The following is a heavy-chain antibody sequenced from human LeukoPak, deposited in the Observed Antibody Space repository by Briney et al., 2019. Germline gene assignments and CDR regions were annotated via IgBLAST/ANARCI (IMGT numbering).Heavy chain of an antibody. V-gene: IGHV1-18*01. CDR2: TSAYDGNT. Sequence: ASVKVSCKASGGTFSSYAISWVRQAPGQGLEWMGWTSAYDGNTNYAQKLQGRVTMTTDTSTSTAYMELRSLRSDDTAVYYCARGGDILTGYYRHMDVWGKGTTVTISS. J-gene: IGHJ6*03. CDR1: GGTFSSYA. CDR3: ARGGDILTGYYRHMDV. D-gene: IGHD3-9*01.